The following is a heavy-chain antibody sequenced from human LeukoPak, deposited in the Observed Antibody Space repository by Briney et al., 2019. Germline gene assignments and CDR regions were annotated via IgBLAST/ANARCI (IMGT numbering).Heavy chain of an antibody. CDR2: ISGSGDST. CDR3: AKVRGSSWYYSD. CDR1: GFTFSSYA. D-gene: IGHD6-13*01. Sequence: GGSLRLSCAASGFTFSSYAMSWVRQAAGKGLEWVSAISGSGDSTYYADSVKGRFTISRDNSKNTLYLQMNSLRAEDTAVYYCAKVRGSSWYYSDWGQGTLVTVSS. V-gene: IGHV3-23*01. J-gene: IGHJ4*02.